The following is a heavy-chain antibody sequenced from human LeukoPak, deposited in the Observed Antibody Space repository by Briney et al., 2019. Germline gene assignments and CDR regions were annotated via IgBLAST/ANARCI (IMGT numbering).Heavy chain of an antibody. CDR2: IYTSGST. J-gene: IGHJ4*02. Sequence: SETLSLTCTVSGGSISSYYWSWIRQPAGKGLEGIGRIYTSGSTNYNPSLKSRVTISVDKSKNQFSLKLSSVTAADTAVYYCARDQYSSSWSHFDYWGQGTLVTVSS. CDR3: ARDQYSSSWSHFDY. D-gene: IGHD6-13*01. CDR1: GGSISSYY. V-gene: IGHV4-4*07.